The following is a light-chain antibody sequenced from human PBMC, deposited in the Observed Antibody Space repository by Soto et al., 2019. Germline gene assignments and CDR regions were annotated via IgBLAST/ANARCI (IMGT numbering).Light chain of an antibody. Sequence: QSVLTPPPSASWTPGQRVIVSCSGSSSNIGKNTVNWYQQLPGTAPKLLIYTNDQRPSGVPDRFSGSKSGTSASLAISGLQSEDEADYYCAAWDDSLNAFYVFGTGTKVTVL. J-gene: IGLJ1*01. CDR1: SSNIGKNT. CDR3: AAWDDSLNAFYV. V-gene: IGLV1-44*01. CDR2: TND.